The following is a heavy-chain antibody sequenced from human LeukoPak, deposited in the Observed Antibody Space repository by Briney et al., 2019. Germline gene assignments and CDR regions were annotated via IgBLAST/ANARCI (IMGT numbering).Heavy chain of an antibody. CDR3: ARDLRGNSMFFDY. J-gene: IGHJ4*02. Sequence: ASAKVSCKASGYTFTDDYIHWVRQAPGQGLEWMGWINPNSADTHYPQKFQGRVTLTSDTSISTAYMELSRLSPDDTAMYYCARDLRGNSMFFDYWGQGTVVTVSS. D-gene: IGHD1-1*01. V-gene: IGHV1-2*02. CDR1: GYTFTDDY. CDR2: INPNSADT.